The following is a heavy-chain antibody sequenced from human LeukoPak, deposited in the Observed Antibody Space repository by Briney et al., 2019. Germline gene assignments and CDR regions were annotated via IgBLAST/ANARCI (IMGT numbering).Heavy chain of an antibody. CDR3: ARLKYYYGSGSDYYYGMDV. CDR1: GGSISSYY. CDR2: IYYSGST. V-gene: IGHV4-59*08. Sequence: SETLSLTCTVSGGSISSYYWSWIRQPPGKGLEWIGYIYYSGSTNYNPSLKGRVTISVDTSKNQFSLKLSSVTAADTAVYYCARLKYYYGSGSDYYYGMDVWGQGTTVTVSS. D-gene: IGHD3-10*01. J-gene: IGHJ6*02.